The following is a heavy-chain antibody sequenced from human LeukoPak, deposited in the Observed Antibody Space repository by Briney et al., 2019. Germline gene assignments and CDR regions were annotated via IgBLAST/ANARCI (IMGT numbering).Heavy chain of an antibody. CDR1: TFTFSGYY. J-gene: IGHJ2*01. CDR2: ISSGGRSI. CDR3: VRAFKVPSWYFDL. V-gene: IGHV3-11*01. Sequence: GGSLRLSCSASTFTFSGYYMSWIRQAPGKGLDWVSYISSGGRSIYYTDSVKGRFTISRDNAKNSVYLQMNSLRAEDTAVYYCVRAFKVPSWYFDLWGRGTLVTVSS.